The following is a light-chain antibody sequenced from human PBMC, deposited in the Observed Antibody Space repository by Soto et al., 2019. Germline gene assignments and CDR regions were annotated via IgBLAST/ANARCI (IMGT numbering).Light chain of an antibody. J-gene: IGKJ1*01. CDR1: QSINSW. Sequence: DIQMTQSPSTLSLSVGDRVTITCRASQSINSWLAWYQQKPGTAPKLLFYKASTLQSGVPSRFSGSGAGTEFTHTISCQQPHVYATYYCQQYNYNWPFCQGTKVQ. CDR3: QQYNYNWP. V-gene: IGKV1-5*03. CDR2: KAS.